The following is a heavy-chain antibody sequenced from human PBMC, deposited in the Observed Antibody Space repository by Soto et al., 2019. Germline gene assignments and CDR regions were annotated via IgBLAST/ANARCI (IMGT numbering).Heavy chain of an antibody. CDR3: ASQAGYYDSSGYYSLDY. Sequence: GGSLRLSCAASGFTVSSNYMSWVRQAPGKGLEWVSVIYSGGSTYYADSVKGRFTISRHNSKNTLYLQMNSLRAEDTAVYYCASQAGYYDSSGYYSLDYWGQGTLVTVSS. CDR2: IYSGGST. J-gene: IGHJ4*02. V-gene: IGHV3-66*04. CDR1: GFTVSSNY. D-gene: IGHD3-22*01.